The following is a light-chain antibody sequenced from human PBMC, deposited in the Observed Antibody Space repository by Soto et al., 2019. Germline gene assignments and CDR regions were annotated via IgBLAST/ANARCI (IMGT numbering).Light chain of an antibody. CDR2: GNS. CDR1: SPNIGAGYD. CDR3: QSYDSSLSEVV. J-gene: IGLJ2*01. Sequence: QSVLTQPPSVSGAPGQRVTISCTGSSPNIGAGYDVHWYQQLPGTAPKLLIYGNSNRPSGVPDRFSGSKSGTSASLAITGRQAEDEADYYCQSYDSSLSEVVFGGGTKVTVL. V-gene: IGLV1-40*01.